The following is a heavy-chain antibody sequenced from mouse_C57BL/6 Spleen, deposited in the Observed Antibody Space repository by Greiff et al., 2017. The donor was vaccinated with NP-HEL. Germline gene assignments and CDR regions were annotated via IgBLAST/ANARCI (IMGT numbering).Heavy chain of an antibody. CDR1: GFTFSDYG. J-gene: IGHJ3*01. CDR2: ISSGSSTI. CDR3: ARRWGEVWFAY. Sequence: DVKLVESGGGLVKPGGSLKLSCAASGFTFSDYGMHWVRQAPEKGLEWVAYISSGSSTIYYADTVKGRFTISRDNAKNTLFLQMTSLRSEDTAMYYCARRWGEVWFAYWGQGTLVTVSA. V-gene: IGHV5-17*01. D-gene: IGHD1-1*02.